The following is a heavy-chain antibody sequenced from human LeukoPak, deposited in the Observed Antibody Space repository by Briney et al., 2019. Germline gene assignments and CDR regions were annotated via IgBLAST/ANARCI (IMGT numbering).Heavy chain of an antibody. CDR1: GFTFNTYS. V-gene: IGHV3-21*01. CDR2: ISSNSRDI. CDR3: ARDDRDISSYRFDY. J-gene: IGHJ4*01. Sequence: GGSLRLSRAASGFTFNTYSMNWVRQAPGKGLEWVSSISSNSRDIYYADSVKGRFTISRDNAKNSLHLQMNSLRAEDTAVYYCARDDRDISSYRFDYWGHGILVTVSS. D-gene: IGHD6-6*01.